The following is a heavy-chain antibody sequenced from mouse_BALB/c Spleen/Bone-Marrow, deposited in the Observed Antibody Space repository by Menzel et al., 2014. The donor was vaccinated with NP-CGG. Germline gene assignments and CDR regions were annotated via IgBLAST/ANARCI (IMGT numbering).Heavy chain of an antibody. CDR1: GYTFTSYY. CDR2: INPSNGGT. D-gene: IGHD2-12*01. Sequence: VQLQQSGAELVKPGASVKLSCKASGYTFTSYYMYWVKQRPGQGLEWIGEINPSNGGTNFNEKFKSKATLTVDKSSSTAYMQLGSLTSEDSAVYYCTRSRRAMDYWGQGTSVTVSS. CDR3: TRSRRAMDY. J-gene: IGHJ4*01. V-gene: IGHV1S81*02.